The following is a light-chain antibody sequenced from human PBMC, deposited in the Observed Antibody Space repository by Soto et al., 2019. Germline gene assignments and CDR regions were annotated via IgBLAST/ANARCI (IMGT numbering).Light chain of an antibody. CDR3: QQYGSSGT. CDR2: GAS. V-gene: IGKV3-20*01. CDR1: QSVSNNY. Sequence: EIVLTQSPGTLSLSPGDRATLYCRASQSVSNNYLAWYQPKPGQAPRLLIYGASNRATGIPDRFSGSGSGTDFTLTIRRLEPEDVAVYYCQQYGSSGTFGQGTKVDIK. J-gene: IGKJ1*01.